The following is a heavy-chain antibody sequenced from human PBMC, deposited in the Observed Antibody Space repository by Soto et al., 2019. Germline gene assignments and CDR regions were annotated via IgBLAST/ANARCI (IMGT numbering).Heavy chain of an antibody. V-gene: IGHV4-59*01. Sequence: PSETLSLTCTVSGGSISSYYWSWIRQPPGKGLECIGFIYFSGSTNYNPSLKSRVTISVDTSKNQFSLKLSSVTAADTAVYYCARVVFLTVTTSNWFDPWGQGTLVTVSS. CDR1: GGSISSYY. D-gene: IGHD4-17*01. CDR3: ARVVFLTVTTSNWFDP. CDR2: IYFSGST. J-gene: IGHJ5*02.